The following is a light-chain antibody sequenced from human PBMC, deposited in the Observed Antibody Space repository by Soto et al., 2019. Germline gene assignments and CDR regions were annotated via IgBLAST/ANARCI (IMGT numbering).Light chain of an antibody. CDR1: RGISSY. CDR2: AAS. V-gene: IGKV1-9*01. J-gene: IGKJ5*01. CDR3: QQLNSYLIT. Sequence: DIQLTQSPSFLSASVGDRVTITCRASRGISSYLAWYQQKPGKAPKLLIYAASTLQTGVPSRFSGSGSGTEFTPTISSLQPEDFATYYCQQLNSYLITFGQGTRLEIK.